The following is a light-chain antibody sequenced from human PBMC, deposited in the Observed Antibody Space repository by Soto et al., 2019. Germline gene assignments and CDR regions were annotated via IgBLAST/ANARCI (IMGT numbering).Light chain of an antibody. J-gene: IGKJ2*01. Sequence: DIVMTQSPDSLAVSLGERATVNCKSSHSVLDNSNNKNRLAWYQQKQRQPPRLIISGASTRESGVPDRLSGSGSGTNFTLTISSLQAEDVAVYYCQHYYNTPYNFGQGTKLEIK. CDR1: HSVLDNSNNKNR. V-gene: IGKV4-1*01. CDR2: GAS. CDR3: QHYYNTPYN.